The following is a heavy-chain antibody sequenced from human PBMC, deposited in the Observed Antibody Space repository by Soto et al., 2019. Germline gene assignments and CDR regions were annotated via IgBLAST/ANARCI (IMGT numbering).Heavy chain of an antibody. Sequence: GASVKVSCKASGYTFTSYYIHWVRQAPGQGLEWMGIINPSGGSTSYAQKFQGRVTMTRDTSTSTVYMELSSLRSEDTAVYYCAREIGVTIFGVVIGGAFDIWGQGTMVTVSS. CDR1: GYTFTSYY. V-gene: IGHV1-46*03. J-gene: IGHJ3*02. CDR3: AREIGVTIFGVVIGGAFDI. D-gene: IGHD3-3*01. CDR2: INPSGGST.